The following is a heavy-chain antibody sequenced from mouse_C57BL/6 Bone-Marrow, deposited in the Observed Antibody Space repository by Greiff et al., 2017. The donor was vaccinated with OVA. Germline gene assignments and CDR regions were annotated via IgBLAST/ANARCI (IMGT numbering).Heavy chain of an antibody. CDR2: ISNGGSYT. J-gene: IGHJ2*01. Sequence: EVQWVESGGGLVKPGGSLKLSCAASGFTFSSYAMSWVRQTPEKRLEWVANISNGGSYTYYPDNVKGRFAISRDNAKNNLYLQMRQLKSEDTAMYYCYRVGYHFDFWDWGTTLTVTA. CDR1: GFTFSSYA. D-gene: IGHD2-2*01. V-gene: IGHV5-4*01. CDR3: YRVGYHFDF.